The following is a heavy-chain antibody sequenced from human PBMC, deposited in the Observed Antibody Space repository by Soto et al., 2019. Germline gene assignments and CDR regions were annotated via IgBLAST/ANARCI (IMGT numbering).Heavy chain of an antibody. Sequence: SSETLSLTCAVYGGSFSGYYWSWIRQPPGKGLEWIGEINHSGNTNYNPSLKSRVTISVDTSKNQFSLKLSSVTAADTAVYYCARTPPLRFLEWLPPPYYYGMDVWGQGTTVTVSS. CDR1: GGSFSGYY. CDR3: ARTPPLRFLEWLPPPYYYGMDV. V-gene: IGHV4-34*01. CDR2: INHSGNT. D-gene: IGHD3-3*01. J-gene: IGHJ6*02.